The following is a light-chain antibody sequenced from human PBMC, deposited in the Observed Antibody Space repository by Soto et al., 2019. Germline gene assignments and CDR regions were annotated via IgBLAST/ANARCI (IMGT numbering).Light chain of an antibody. CDR2: DVS. V-gene: IGLV2-14*01. CDR3: SSFTSSITYV. CDR1: SSDVGGYNT. Sequence: QSALTQPASVSGSPGQSITICCTGTSSDVGGYNTVSWYQQHPGKVPKLMISDVSNRPSGVSDRFSGSKSGNTASLTISGLQAEDEADYYCSSFTSSITYVFGNGTKLTVL. J-gene: IGLJ1*01.